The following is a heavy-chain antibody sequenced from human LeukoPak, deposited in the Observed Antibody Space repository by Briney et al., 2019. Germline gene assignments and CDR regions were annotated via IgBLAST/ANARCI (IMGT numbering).Heavy chain of an antibody. CDR1: GGSISSGGYY. Sequence: SETLSLTCTVSGGSISSGGYYWSWIRQHPGKGLEWIGYIYYSGSTYYNPSLKSRVTISVDTSKSQSSLKLSSVTAADTAVYYCARRTGVHFDYWGQGTLVTVSS. V-gene: IGHV4-31*03. CDR2: IYYSGST. J-gene: IGHJ4*02. D-gene: IGHD7-27*01. CDR3: ARRTGVHFDY.